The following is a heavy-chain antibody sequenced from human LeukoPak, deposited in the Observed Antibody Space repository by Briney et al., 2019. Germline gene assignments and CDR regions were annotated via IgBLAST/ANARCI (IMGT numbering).Heavy chain of an antibody. CDR3: ARGFCSGGHCYRTFFDY. D-gene: IGHD2-15*01. CDR1: SGSISNYY. CDR2: IYYTGST. Sequence: PSQTLSLTCTVSSGSISNYYWSWIRQSPGKGLEWIGYIYYTGSTNYHPSLKNRVTILVDTSNTQFSLKLSSVPAADTAVYYCARGFCSGGHCYRTFFDYWGQGTLVTVSS. J-gene: IGHJ4*02. V-gene: IGHV4-59*01.